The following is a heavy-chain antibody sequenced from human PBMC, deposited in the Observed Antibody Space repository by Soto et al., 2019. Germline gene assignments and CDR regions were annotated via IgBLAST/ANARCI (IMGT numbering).Heavy chain of an antibody. Sequence: ASVKVSCKASGGTFSSYAISWVRQAPGQGLEWMGWISAYNGNTNYAQKLQGRVTMTTDTSTSTAYMELRSLRSDDTAVYYCARDHYDILTGYFMMSGPTPPFDYWGQGTLVTVSS. V-gene: IGHV1-18*01. J-gene: IGHJ4*02. D-gene: IGHD3-9*01. CDR3: ARDHYDILTGYFMMSGPTPPFDY. CDR1: GGTFSSYA. CDR2: ISAYNGNT.